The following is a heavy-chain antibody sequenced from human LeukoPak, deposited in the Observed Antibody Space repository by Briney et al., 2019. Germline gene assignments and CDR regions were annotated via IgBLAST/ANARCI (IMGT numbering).Heavy chain of an antibody. J-gene: IGHJ4*02. V-gene: IGHV2-70*11. D-gene: IGHD2-15*01. CDR3: ARIRYCSGGSRFKTFDY. Sequence: RMSGPTLVNPTQTLTLTCTFSGFSLSTSGMCVSWIRQPPGKALEWLARIDWDDDKYYSTSLKTRLTISKDTSKNQVVLTMTNMDPVDTATYYCARIRYCSGGSRFKTFDYWGQGTLVTVSS. CDR2: IDWDDDK. CDR1: GFSLSTSGMC.